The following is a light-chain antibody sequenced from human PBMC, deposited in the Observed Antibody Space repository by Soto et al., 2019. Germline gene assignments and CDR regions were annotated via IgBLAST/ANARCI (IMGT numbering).Light chain of an antibody. CDR2: DVS. Sequence: QSVLTQPASVSGSPGQSITISCTGTSSDVGGYNYVSWYQQHPGKAPKLMIYDVSNRPSGVSNRFSGSKSGNTASLTISGLQAEDEADYYCTSYTSSGTPDVFGTGTKRTVL. CDR1: SSDVGGYNY. J-gene: IGLJ1*01. V-gene: IGLV2-14*01. CDR3: TSYTSSGTPDV.